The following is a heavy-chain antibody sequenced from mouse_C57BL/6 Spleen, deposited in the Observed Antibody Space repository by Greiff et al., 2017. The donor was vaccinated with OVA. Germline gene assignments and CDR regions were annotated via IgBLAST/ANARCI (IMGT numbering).Heavy chain of an antibody. CDR1: GFNIKDDY. CDR3: TTGGFAY. Sequence: VQLQQSGAELVRPGASVKLSCTASGFNIKDDYMHWVKQRPEQGLEWIGWMDPENGDTEYASKFQGKATITADTSSNTAYLQLSSLTSEDTAVYYCTTGGFAYWGQGTLVTVSA. J-gene: IGHJ3*01. CDR2: MDPENGDT. V-gene: IGHV14-4*01.